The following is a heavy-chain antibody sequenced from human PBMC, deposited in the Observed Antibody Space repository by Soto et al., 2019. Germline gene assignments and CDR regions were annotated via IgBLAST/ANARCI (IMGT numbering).Heavy chain of an antibody. CDR3: ARDKTSYCGGDCYSPDAFDI. CDR2: IYYSGST. CDR1: GGSISSGGYY. V-gene: IGHV4-31*03. D-gene: IGHD2-21*02. J-gene: IGHJ3*02. Sequence: QVQLQESGPGLVKPSQTLSLTCTVSGGSISSGGYYWSWIRQHPGKGLEWIGYIYYSGSTYYNPSLKSRVTISVDTSKNQFSLKLSSVTAADTAVYYCARDKTSYCGGDCYSPDAFDIWGQGTMVTVSS.